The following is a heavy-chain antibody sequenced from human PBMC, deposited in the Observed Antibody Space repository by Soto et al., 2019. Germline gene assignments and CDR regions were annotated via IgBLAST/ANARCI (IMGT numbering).Heavy chain of an antibody. CDR3: ANQGLKGGTTSGDYYYMDV. Sequence: GGSLRLSCAASGFTFDDYAMHWVRQAPGKGLEWVSGISWNSGSIGYADSVKGRFTISRDNAKNSLYLQMNSLRAEDTALYYCANQGLKGGTTSGDYYYMDVWGKGTTVTVSS. CDR1: GFTFDDYA. D-gene: IGHD1-1*01. V-gene: IGHV3-9*01. J-gene: IGHJ6*03. CDR2: ISWNSGSI.